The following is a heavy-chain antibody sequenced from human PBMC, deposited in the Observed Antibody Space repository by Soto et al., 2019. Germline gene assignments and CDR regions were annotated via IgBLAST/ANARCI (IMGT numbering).Heavy chain of an antibody. Sequence: GASVKVSCKASGYTFTSYAMHWVRQAPGQRLEWMGWINAGNGNTKYSQKFQGRVTITRDTSASTAYMELSSLRAEDTAVYYCARAPIIPGFFDYWGQGTLVTVSS. V-gene: IGHV1-3*01. CDR3: ARAPIIPGFFDY. D-gene: IGHD3-10*01. CDR1: GYTFTSYA. J-gene: IGHJ4*02. CDR2: INAGNGNT.